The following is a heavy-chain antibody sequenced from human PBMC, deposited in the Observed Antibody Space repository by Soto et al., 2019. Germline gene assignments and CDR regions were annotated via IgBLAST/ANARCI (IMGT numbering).Heavy chain of an antibody. J-gene: IGHJ4*02. CDR2: ISGSGDIT. V-gene: IGHV3-23*01. D-gene: IGHD3-9*01. CDR3: AKVPQWVLRYHDWFFDY. CDR1: GFSFSNSA. Sequence: GGSLRLSCAVSGFSFSNSAMTWVRQAPGKGLEWVSGISGSGDITYNADSVKGRFAISRDTSKNVVYLQMRSLRAEDTAVYYSAKVPQWVLRYHDWFFDYWGQGTLVTVSS.